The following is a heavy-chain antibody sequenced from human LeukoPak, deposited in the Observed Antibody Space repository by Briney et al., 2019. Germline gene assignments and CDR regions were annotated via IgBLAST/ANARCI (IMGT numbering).Heavy chain of an antibody. Sequence: GSLSLSCAASGFTVSSDYMSWVRQAPGKGLEWVSIIYTSGTTYYADSVKGRFTISRDNSKNTLYLQMNSLRAEDTAVYYCARGGSYFFSVDYWGQGTLVTVSS. D-gene: IGHD1-26*01. CDR1: GFTVSSDY. J-gene: IGHJ4*02. CDR2: IYTSGTT. CDR3: ARGGSYFFSVDY. V-gene: IGHV3-53*01.